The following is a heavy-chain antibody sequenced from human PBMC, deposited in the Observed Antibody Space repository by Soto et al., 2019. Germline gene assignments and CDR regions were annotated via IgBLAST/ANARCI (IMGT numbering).Heavy chain of an antibody. CDR3: ARPGRSSGWFDAFDI. D-gene: IGHD6-19*01. Sequence: GGSLKISCKGSGYSFTSYWIGWVRQMPGKGLEWMGIIYPGDSDTRYSPSFQGQVTISADKSISTAYLQWSSLKASDTAMYYCARPGRSSGWFDAFDIWGQGTMVTVSS. J-gene: IGHJ3*02. CDR2: IYPGDSDT. V-gene: IGHV5-51*01. CDR1: GYSFTSYW.